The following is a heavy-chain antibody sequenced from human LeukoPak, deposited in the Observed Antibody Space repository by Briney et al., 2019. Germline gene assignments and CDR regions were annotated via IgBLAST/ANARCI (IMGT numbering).Heavy chain of an antibody. CDR3: ARQYYNTSGLNY. CDR1: GFTFSSYN. J-gene: IGHJ4*02. CDR2: VSYDGTDT. V-gene: IGHV3-30*04. Sequence: GRSLRLSCAASGFTFSSYNLHWVRQAPGQGVEWVTVVSYDGTDTYYTDSVKGRFTISRDNSKNTLYLQMNSLRAEDTAVYYCARQYYNTSGLNYWGQGTLVTVSS. D-gene: IGHD3-22*01.